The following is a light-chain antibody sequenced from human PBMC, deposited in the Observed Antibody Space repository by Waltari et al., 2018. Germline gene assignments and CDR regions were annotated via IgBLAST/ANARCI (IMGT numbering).Light chain of an antibody. CDR1: SSNIGNNY. CDR2: END. J-gene: IGLJ3*02. CDR3: GTWDNSLSAL. Sequence: QSVLTQPPSVSAAPGPQVTIFCSGSSSNIGNNYVSWYQQLPGTAPKLLIYENDRRPSGIPDRFSGSKSGTSATLDITGLQTGDEADYYCGTWDNSLSALFGGGTKLTVL. V-gene: IGLV1-51*01.